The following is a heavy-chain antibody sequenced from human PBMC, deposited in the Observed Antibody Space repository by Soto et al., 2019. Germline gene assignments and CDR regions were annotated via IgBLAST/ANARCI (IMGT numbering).Heavy chain of an antibody. Sequence: GGSLRLSCAASGFTFSSYAMHWVRQAPGKGLEWVAVISYDGSNKYYADSVKGRFTISRDNSKNTLYLQMNSLRAEDTAVYYCARDYDSSGYYYYYGMDVWGQGTTVTVSS. CDR2: ISYDGSNK. J-gene: IGHJ6*02. CDR3: ARDYDSSGYYYYYGMDV. CDR1: GFTFSSYA. V-gene: IGHV3-30-3*01. D-gene: IGHD3-22*01.